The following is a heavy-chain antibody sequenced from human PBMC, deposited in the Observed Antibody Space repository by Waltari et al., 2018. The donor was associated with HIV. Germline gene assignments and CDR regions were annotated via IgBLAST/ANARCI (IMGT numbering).Heavy chain of an antibody. CDR1: VFNFDDYG. D-gene: IGHD6-13*01. J-gene: IGHJ4*02. V-gene: IGHV3-20*04. CDR2: IDWNGGST. Sequence: EVHLLESGGRVVRPGGSLRLSCAASVFNFDDYGLTWVRQVPGKGLAWVSGIDWNGGSTGYADSVKGRFTISRDNANNHLYLQMNSLRAEDTALYYCARRSSSGSWYSSLDYWGQGTLVIVSS. CDR3: ARRSSSGSWYSSLDY.